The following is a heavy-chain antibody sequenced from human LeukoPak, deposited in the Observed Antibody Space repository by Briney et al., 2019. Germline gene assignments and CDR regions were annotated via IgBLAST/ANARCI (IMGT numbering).Heavy chain of an antibody. Sequence: PGGSLRLSCAASGFTFTDHYMDWVRQAPGPGLEWVGRIRKKVNSYNTEYAASVKGRFSISRDDSKNSLYLQMSSLKSEDTAVYYCTRGGPDTEGHWYFDLWGRGTLVTVSS. CDR1: GFTFTDHY. V-gene: IGHV3-72*01. CDR2: IRKKVNSYNT. D-gene: IGHD2-15*01. J-gene: IGHJ2*01. CDR3: TRGGPDTEGHWYFDL.